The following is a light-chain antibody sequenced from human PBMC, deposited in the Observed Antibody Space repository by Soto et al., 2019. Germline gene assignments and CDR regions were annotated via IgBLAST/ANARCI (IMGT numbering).Light chain of an antibody. CDR1: SSDVGRYNI. Sequence: CVLTQRAYVYRSPGQSITISCTGNSSDVGRYNIVSLFQHLPGTAPKLLIYTNNQRPSGVPDRFSGSESGTSASLAISGLQSEDEADYYCATWHDSFYVFGTGTKVTV. J-gene: IGLJ1*01. V-gene: IGLV1-44*01. CDR3: ATWHDSFYV. CDR2: TNN.